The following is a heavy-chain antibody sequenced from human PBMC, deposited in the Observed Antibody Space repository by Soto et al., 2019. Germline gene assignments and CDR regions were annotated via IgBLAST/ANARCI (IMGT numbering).Heavy chain of an antibody. CDR1: GYTFTSYD. CDR2: MNPNSGNT. J-gene: IGHJ3*02. V-gene: IGHV1-8*01. CDR3: ARTYYDYIWGVYDAFDI. Sequence: QVQLVQSGAEVKKPGASVKVSCKASGYTFTSYDINWVRQATGQGLEWMGWMNPNSGNTGYAQKFQGRVTMTRNTSISTAYMELSSLRSEDTAVYYCARTYYDYIWGVYDAFDIWGQGTMVTVSS. D-gene: IGHD3-16*01.